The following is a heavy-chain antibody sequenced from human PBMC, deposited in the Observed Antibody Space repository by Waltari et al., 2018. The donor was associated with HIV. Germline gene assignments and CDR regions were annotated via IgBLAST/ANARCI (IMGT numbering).Heavy chain of an antibody. CDR3: AKGPWGELSFHN. Sequence: EVQLLESGGGLVQPGGSLRLSCAASGFTFSRYAMSWVRQAPGKGLDWVSTISGNGGTTKSADSVKGRFTISRDNSKNTLYLQMDSLRAEDTAVYFCAKGPWGELSFHNWGQGTLVTVSS. J-gene: IGHJ1*01. V-gene: IGHV3-23*01. D-gene: IGHD3-16*02. CDR1: GFTFSRYA. CDR2: ISGNGGTT.